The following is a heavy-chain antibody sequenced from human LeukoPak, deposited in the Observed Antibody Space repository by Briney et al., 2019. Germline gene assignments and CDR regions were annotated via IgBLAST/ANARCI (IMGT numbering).Heavy chain of an antibody. CDR2: IYSGGST. Sequence: GGSLRLSCAASGFTVGSNYMSWVRQAPGKGLEWVSVIYSGGSTYYADSVKGRFTISRDNSKNTLYLQMNSLRAEDTAVYYCARDRLGVEMSTINRFDYWGQGTLVAVSS. J-gene: IGHJ4*02. V-gene: IGHV3-53*01. D-gene: IGHD5-24*01. CDR1: GFTVGSNY. CDR3: ARDRLGVEMSTINRFDY.